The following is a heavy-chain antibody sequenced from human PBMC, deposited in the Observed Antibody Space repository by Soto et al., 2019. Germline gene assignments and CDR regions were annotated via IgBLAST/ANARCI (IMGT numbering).Heavy chain of an antibody. CDR2: IYYSGST. V-gene: IGHV4-59*01. D-gene: IGHD6-13*01. J-gene: IGHJ6*03. CDR1: GGSISSYY. CDR3: ARARGGIHHYYYYMDV. Sequence: SETLSLTCTVSGGSISSYYWSWIRQPSGKGLEWIGYIYYSGSTNYNPSLKSRVTISVDTSKNQFSLKLSSVTAADTAVYYCARARGGIHHYYYYMDVWGKGTTVTVSS.